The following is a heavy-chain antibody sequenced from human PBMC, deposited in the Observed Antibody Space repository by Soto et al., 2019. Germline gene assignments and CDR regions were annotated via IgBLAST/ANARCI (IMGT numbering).Heavy chain of an antibody. Sequence: EVQLVESGGGPAQFGGSLRLSCAASGFTFSNYWMHWVRQVPGKGLVWVSRITGDETSTGYADSVKGRFTIFRDNVKNTLYLQMNSLRAEDTAASYCARGVSGYDGFDYWGSGTLVNVSS. CDR3: ARGVSGYDGFDY. CDR1: GFTFSNYW. V-gene: IGHV3-74*01. D-gene: IGHD5-12*01. J-gene: IGHJ4*02. CDR2: ITGDETST.